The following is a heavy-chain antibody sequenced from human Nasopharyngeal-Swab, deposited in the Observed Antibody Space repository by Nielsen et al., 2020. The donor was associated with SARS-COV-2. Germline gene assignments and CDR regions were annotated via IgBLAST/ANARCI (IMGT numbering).Heavy chain of an antibody. V-gene: IGHV3-30*04. J-gene: IGHJ4*02. Sequence: GESLKISCAASGFNFSSFAMNWVRQAPGKGLEWVALISYDGDEKYFADSVQGRFTISRDNSKNTLYLQMNGLRADDTAEYYCARDPRPLAAAGYLVAFDIWGQGTLVTVSS. CDR2: ISYDGDEK. D-gene: IGHD6-13*01. CDR3: ARDPRPLAAAGYLVAFDI. CDR1: GFNFSSFA.